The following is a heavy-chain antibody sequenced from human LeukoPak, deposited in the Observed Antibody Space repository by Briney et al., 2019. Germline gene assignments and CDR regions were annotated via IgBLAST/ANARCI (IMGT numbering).Heavy chain of an antibody. Sequence: SETLSLTCAVYGGSFSGYYWSWIRQPPGKGLEWIGEINHSGSTNYNPSPKSRVTISVDTSKNQFSLKLSSVAAADTAVYYCARGRGRRFGELLSHWFDPWGQGTLVTVSS. CDR2: INHSGST. J-gene: IGHJ5*02. V-gene: IGHV4-34*01. CDR3: ARGRGRRFGELLSHWFDP. D-gene: IGHD3-10*01. CDR1: GGSFSGYY.